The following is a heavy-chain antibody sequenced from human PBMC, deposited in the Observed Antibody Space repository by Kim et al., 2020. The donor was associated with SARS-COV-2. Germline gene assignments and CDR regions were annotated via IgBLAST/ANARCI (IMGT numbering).Heavy chain of an antibody. D-gene: IGHD3-10*01. J-gene: IGHJ6*02. CDR2: IYYSGST. V-gene: IGHV4-30-2*01. CDR1: GGSISSGGYS. CDR3: ARGYGSGSPYGMDV. Sequence: SETLSLTCAVSGGSISSGGYSWSWIRQPPGKGLEWIGYIYYSGSTYYNPSLKSRVTISVDRPKNQFSLKLSSVTAADTAVYYCARGYGSGSPYGMDVWGQGTTVTVSS.